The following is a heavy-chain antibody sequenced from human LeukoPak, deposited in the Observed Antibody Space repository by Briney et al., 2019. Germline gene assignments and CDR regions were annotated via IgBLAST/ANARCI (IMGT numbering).Heavy chain of an antibody. Sequence: GASVKVSCKASGYTFTCYYMHWVRQAPGQGLEWMGCINPNSGGTNYAQKFQGRVTMTRDRSISTAYMELSRLRSDDTAVYYCARDLYGYSYGLPNWFDPWGQGTLVTVSS. V-gene: IGHV1-2*02. CDR3: ARDLYGYSYGLPNWFDP. CDR1: GYTFTCYY. J-gene: IGHJ5*02. D-gene: IGHD5-18*01. CDR2: INPNSGGT.